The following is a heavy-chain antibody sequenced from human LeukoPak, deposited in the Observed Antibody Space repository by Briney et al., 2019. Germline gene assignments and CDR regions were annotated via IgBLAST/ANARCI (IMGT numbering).Heavy chain of an antibody. CDR1: GGSISSYY. V-gene: IGHV4-59*01. Sequence: SETLSLTCTVSGGSISSYYWSWIRQPPEKGLEWIGYIYYSGSTNYNPSLKSRVTISVDTSKNQFSLKLSSVTAADTAVYYCASGASRDGYNSFDYWGQGTLVTVSS. CDR2: IYYSGST. D-gene: IGHD1-1*01. CDR3: ASGASRDGYNSFDY. J-gene: IGHJ4*02.